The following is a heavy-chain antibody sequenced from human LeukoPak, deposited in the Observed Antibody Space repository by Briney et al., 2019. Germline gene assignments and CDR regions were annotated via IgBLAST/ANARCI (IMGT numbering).Heavy chain of an antibody. CDR1: GFTFSTYG. CDR3: ANARITMVRGVIENFDY. J-gene: IGHJ4*02. CDR2: ISGSGGST. V-gene: IGHV3-23*01. D-gene: IGHD3-10*01. Sequence: GGSLRLSCAASGFTFSTYGMSWVRQAPGKGLEWVSAISGSGGSTYYADSVKGRFTISRDNSKNTLYLQMNSLRAEDTAVYYCANARITMVRGVIENFDYWGQGTLVTVSS.